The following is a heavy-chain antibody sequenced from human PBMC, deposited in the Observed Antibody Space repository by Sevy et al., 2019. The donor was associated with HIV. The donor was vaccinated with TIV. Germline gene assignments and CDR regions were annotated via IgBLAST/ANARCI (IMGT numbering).Heavy chain of an antibody. CDR1: GFTFSSYD. D-gene: IGHD6-19*01. CDR2: IGTAGDT. CDR3: AREGAVAGTFSYYYYGMDV. J-gene: IGHJ6*02. V-gene: IGHV3-13*01. Sequence: GGSLRLSCAASGFTFSSYDMHWVRQATGKGLEWVSAIGTAGDTYYPGSVKGRFTISRENAKNSLYLQMNSLRAGDTAVYYCAREGAVAGTFSYYYYGMDVWGQGTTVTVSS.